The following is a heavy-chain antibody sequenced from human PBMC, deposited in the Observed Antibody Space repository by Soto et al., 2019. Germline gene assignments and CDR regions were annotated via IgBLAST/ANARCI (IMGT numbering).Heavy chain of an antibody. CDR3: AKDRVSAAGYGMDV. J-gene: IGHJ6*02. CDR2: ISYDGNKK. V-gene: IGHV3-30*18. Sequence: QVQLMESGGGVVQPGRSLRLSCEASGFTFSSYGIHWVRQAPGKGLEWVAVISYDGNKKYHADSVKGRFTISRDNSKNTLYLQMNSLREEDTAVYYCAKDRVSAAGYGMDVWGQGTTVTVSS. D-gene: IGHD6-13*01. CDR1: GFTFSSYG.